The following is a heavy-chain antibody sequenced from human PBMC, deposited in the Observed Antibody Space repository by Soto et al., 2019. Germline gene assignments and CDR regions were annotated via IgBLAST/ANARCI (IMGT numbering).Heavy chain of an antibody. CDR3: ARLPFPWGWFDP. CDR2: ISGSGRTI. V-gene: IGHV3-11*01. J-gene: IGHJ5*02. CDR1: GIVFSDY. D-gene: IGHD3-16*01. Sequence: QVQLVESGGGLVKPGGSLRLSFAASGIVFSDYMSWVRQAPGKGLEWLSYISGSGRTIYSADSVKGPFTISRDNATNSLYLQMNNVRTEDTAVYYCARLPFPWGWFDPWGQGTLVTVSS.